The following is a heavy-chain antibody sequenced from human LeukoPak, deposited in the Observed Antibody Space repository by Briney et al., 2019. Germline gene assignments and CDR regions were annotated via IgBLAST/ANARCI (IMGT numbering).Heavy chain of an antibody. Sequence: PGGSLRLSCAASGFPFSSYWMHWVRQGPGRGLVWVSRIIGDGSGTNYADSVKGRFTISRDNAKNTLYLQMNSLRAEDTAVYYCAREVDTAMGIDAFDIWGQGTMVTVSS. CDR1: GFPFSSYW. D-gene: IGHD5-18*01. CDR2: IIGDGSGT. CDR3: AREVDTAMGIDAFDI. V-gene: IGHV3-74*01. J-gene: IGHJ3*02.